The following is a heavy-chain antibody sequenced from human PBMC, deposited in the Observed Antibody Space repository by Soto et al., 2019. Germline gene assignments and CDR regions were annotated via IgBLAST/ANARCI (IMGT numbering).Heavy chain of an antibody. CDR1: GYSFSTYD. CDR2: VNPKSGNT. CDR3: ARPYCDSTSCYTDWFDP. J-gene: IGHJ5*02. V-gene: IGHV1-8*01. Sequence: QVQLVQSGAEVKKPGASVKVSCKASGYSFSTYDINWVRQAAGQGLEWMGWVNPKSGNTDNAQRFRGRVTMTSNTSISTAYMELSALTPGDTAVYYCARPYCDSTSCYTDWFDPWGQGTLVTVSS. D-gene: IGHD2-2*02.